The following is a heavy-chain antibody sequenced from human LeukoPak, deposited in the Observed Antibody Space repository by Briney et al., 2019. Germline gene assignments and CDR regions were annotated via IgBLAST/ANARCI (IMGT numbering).Heavy chain of an antibody. CDR2: INLDSGVA. J-gene: IGHJ4*02. D-gene: IGHD1-26*01. V-gene: IGHV1-2*06. CDR3: ARGFGLGGATVPPQFDY. Sequence: ASVKVSCKASGYTLTDHYMHWVRQAPGQGLEWMGRINLDSGVANYGQAFRGRVTMTRDPSINTAYMEVSTLRSDDTAVYYCARGFGLGGATVPPQFDYWGQGTLVTVSS. CDR1: GYTLTDHY.